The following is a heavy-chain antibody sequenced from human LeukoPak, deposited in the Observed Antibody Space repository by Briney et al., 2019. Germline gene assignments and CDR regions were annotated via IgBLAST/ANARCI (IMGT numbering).Heavy chain of an antibody. V-gene: IGHV3-48*02. CDR2: ISSDFTTM. J-gene: IGHJ6*02. D-gene: IGHD1-26*01. Sequence: GGSLRLSCAASGFSFSNYNINWVCQAPGKGLEWVSYISSDFTTMYYAHSVKGRFTMSRDKANDSLYLQMHSLRDDDTAIYYCARPLGGNYYYNGMDVWGQGTTVTVSS. CDR3: ARPLGGNYYYNGMDV. CDR1: GFSFSNYN.